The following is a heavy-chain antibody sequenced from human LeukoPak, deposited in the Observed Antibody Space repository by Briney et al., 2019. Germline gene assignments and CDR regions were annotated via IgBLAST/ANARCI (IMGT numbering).Heavy chain of an antibody. CDR3: ARDVGDIVTIPAAISVP. CDR1: GYTFSSYG. J-gene: IGHJ5*02. V-gene: IGHV1-18*01. Sequence: ASVKVSCKASGYTFSSYGISWLRQAPGQGLEWMGWISAYNGNTNYAQMVQGRVTMTTDTSTSTAYMEVRSLRSTDTGMYYCARDVGDIVTIPAAISVPWGKGTRVTVSS. D-gene: IGHD2-2*01. CDR2: ISAYNGNT.